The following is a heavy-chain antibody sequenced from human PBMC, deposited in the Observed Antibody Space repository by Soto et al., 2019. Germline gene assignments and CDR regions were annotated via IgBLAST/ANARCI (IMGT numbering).Heavy chain of an antibody. Sequence: SETLSLTCTVSGVSISIIKYYWSCIRQPPGKGLEWIGSIYYSGSTYYNPSLKSRVTISVDTSKSQFSLNLRSVTAVDTAVYYCARSPSRQYFDWIPDFDYWGQGALVTVSS. CDR2: IYYSGST. CDR3: ARSPSRQYFDWIPDFDY. V-gene: IGHV4-39*01. D-gene: IGHD3-9*01. CDR1: GVSISIIKYY. J-gene: IGHJ4*02.